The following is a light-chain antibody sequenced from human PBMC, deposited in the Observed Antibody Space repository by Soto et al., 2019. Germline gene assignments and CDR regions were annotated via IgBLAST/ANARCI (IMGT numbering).Light chain of an antibody. Sequence: DIQMTQSPSSLSASVGDRATITCRASQSINNWLAWYQQKPGEPPKLLIYTTSNLQSGVPSRFSGSGSGTDFTLTISSLQPEDFATYYCQQANSFPLTFGGGTKVEI. V-gene: IGKV1D-12*01. CDR3: QQANSFPLT. CDR2: TTS. CDR1: QSINNW. J-gene: IGKJ4*01.